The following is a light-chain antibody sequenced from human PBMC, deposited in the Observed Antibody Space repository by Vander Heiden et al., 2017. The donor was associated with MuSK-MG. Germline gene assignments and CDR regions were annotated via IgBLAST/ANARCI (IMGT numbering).Light chain of an antibody. CDR2: GAS. Sequence: EIVLPQSPGTLSLSPGERATLSCRASQSVSSSYLAWYKQKPGQAPRLLIYGASSRATGIPDRFSGSGSGTDFTLTISRLEPEDFAVYYCQQDGSSPWTFGQGTKVEIK. CDR1: QSVSSSY. J-gene: IGKJ1*01. CDR3: QQDGSSPWT. V-gene: IGKV3-20*01.